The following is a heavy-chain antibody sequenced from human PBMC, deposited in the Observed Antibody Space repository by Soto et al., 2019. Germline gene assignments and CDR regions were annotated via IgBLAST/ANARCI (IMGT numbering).Heavy chain of an antibody. J-gene: IGHJ3*02. CDR3: ATAYSWSYPTDAFDI. D-gene: IGHD1-26*01. CDR1: GYTLTELS. V-gene: IGHV1-24*01. CDR2: FDSEDGET. Sequence: ASVKVSCKVSGYTLTELSMHWVRQAPGKGLEWMGSFDSEDGETIYAQKFQGRITMIEDTSTDTAYMELSSLRSEDTAVYYCATAYSWSYPTDAFDIWGEGTMVTVSS.